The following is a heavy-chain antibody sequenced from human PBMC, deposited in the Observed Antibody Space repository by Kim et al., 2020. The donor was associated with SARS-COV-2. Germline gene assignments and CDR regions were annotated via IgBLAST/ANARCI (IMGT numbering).Heavy chain of an antibody. V-gene: IGHV3-13*04. CDR3: ARATYCGGDCYSGGDAFDI. Sequence: GGSLRLSCAASGFTFSSYDMHWVRQATGKGLEWVSAIGTAGDTYYPGSVKGRFTISRENAKNSLYLQMNSLRAGDTAVYYCARATYCGGDCYSGGDAFDIWGQGTMVTVSS. CDR1: GFTFSSYD. D-gene: IGHD2-21*02. CDR2: IGTAGDT. J-gene: IGHJ3*02.